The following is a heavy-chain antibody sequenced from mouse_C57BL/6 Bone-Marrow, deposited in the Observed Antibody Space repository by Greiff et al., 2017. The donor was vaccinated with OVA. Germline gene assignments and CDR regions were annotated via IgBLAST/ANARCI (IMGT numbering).Heavy chain of an antibody. Sequence: VQLQQPGAELVKPGASVKMSCKASGYTFTSYWITWVKPRPGQGLEWIGDIYPGSGSTNYNEKFKSKATLTVDTSSSTAYMQLSSLTSEDSAVYYCARAYGSSYVEYAMDYWGQGTSVTVSS. CDR3: ARAYGSSYVEYAMDY. CDR2: IYPGSGST. V-gene: IGHV1-55*01. J-gene: IGHJ4*01. CDR1: GYTFTSYW. D-gene: IGHD1-1*01.